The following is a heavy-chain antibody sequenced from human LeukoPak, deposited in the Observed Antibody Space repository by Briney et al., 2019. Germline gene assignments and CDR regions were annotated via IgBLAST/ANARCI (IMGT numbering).Heavy chain of an antibody. J-gene: IGHJ4*02. CDR2: IKRETDGGTT. D-gene: IGHD6-13*01. V-gene: IGHV3-15*07. CDR3: TRRSSAAGRQYFDY. CDR1: GFIFSSYG. Sequence: GGSLRLSCAASGFIFSSYGMHWVREAPGKGLEWVGRIKRETDGGTTEYAAPGKGTFTISRDDSEHTLYLQMHSLKTEDTAVYYCTRRSSAAGRQYFDYWGQGTLVTVSS.